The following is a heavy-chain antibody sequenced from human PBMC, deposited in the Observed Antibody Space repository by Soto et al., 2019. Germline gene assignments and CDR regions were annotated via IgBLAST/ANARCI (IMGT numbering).Heavy chain of an antibody. CDR1: GYSISSGYY. CDR3: ARGVTLPRYYYYGMDV. J-gene: IGHJ6*02. D-gene: IGHD3-10*01. CDR2: IYHSGST. Sequence: SETLSLTCTVSGYSISSGYYWGWIRQPPGKGLEWIGSIYHSGSTYYNPSLKSRVTISVDTSKNQFSLKLSSVTAADTAVYYCARGVTLPRYYYYGMDVWGQGTTVTVSS. V-gene: IGHV4-38-2*02.